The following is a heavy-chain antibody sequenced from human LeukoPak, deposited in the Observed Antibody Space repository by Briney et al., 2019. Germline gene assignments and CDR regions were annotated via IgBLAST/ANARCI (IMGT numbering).Heavy chain of an antibody. D-gene: IGHD2-21*02. Sequence: SETLSLTCTVSGGSISSSSYYWGWIRQPPGKGLEWIGNIYYSGSTYYNPSLKSRLTISVDTSKNQFSLKLTSVTAADTAVYYCARDGLVAYCDGDCPDAFDIWGQGTMVTVSS. CDR1: GGSISSSSYY. CDR3: ARDGLVAYCDGDCPDAFDI. V-gene: IGHV4-39*07. CDR2: IYYSGST. J-gene: IGHJ3*02.